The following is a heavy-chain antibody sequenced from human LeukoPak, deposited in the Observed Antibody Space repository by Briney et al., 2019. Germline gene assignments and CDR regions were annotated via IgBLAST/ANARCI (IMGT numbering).Heavy chain of an antibody. Sequence: ASVKVSCKASGYTFTSYGISWVRQAPGQGLEWMGLISAYNGNTNYAQKLQGRVTMTTDTSTSTAYMKPRGLRSDDTAVYYCARDGGGPALPSNCMDVWGKGTTVTVSS. J-gene: IGHJ6*03. CDR1: GYTFTSYG. CDR3: ARDGGGPALPSNCMDV. D-gene: IGHD2-2*01. V-gene: IGHV1-18*01. CDR2: ISAYNGNT.